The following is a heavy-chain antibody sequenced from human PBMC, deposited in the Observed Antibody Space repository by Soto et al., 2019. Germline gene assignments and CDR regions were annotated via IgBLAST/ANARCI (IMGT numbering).Heavy chain of an antibody. J-gene: IGHJ4*02. D-gene: IGHD2-15*01. Sequence: QMQLQESGPGLVKPSETLSLTCTVSGGSINSNNYYWAWIRQPPGKGLAWIASIYYDGSTYYNPSLKSRVTISIDTSKNQFSLRLRSVTAADTAISYCAKVVVAATRHTDFDSWGQGTLVTVSS. CDR1: GGSINSNNYY. CDR2: IYYDGST. CDR3: AKVVVAATRHTDFDS. V-gene: IGHV4-39*01.